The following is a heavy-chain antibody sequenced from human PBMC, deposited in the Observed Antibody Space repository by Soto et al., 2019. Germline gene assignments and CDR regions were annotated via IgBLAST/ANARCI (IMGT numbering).Heavy chain of an antibody. J-gene: IGHJ6*02. V-gene: IGHV4-59*08. D-gene: IGHD3-10*01. CDR1: GGSISSYY. Sequence: QVQLQESGPGLVKPSETLSLSCTVPGGSISSYYWSWFRQSPGKRMEWIGYVHHSWGSSYNPSLQGRVAISLDTSKSQFSLKVTSVTATDTAVYYCARQGFGPLHGLVDVWGQGTTVTVSS. CDR3: ARQGFGPLHGLVDV. CDR2: VHHSWGS.